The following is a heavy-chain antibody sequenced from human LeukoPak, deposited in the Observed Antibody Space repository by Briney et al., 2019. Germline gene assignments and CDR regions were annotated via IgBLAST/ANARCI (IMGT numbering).Heavy chain of an antibody. J-gene: IGHJ4*02. D-gene: IGHD3-9*01. CDR1: GFTFGGYA. CDR3: TRRYFDTPLN. V-gene: IGHV3-49*04. CDR2: IRSKAYGGTT. Sequence: GGSPRLSCSASGFTFGGYALSWVPPAPGKGLEWVGYIRSKAYGGTTEYAASVKGRFTISRDDSKSIAYLQMNSLKTEDTAVYYCTRRYFDTPLNWGQGTLVTVSS.